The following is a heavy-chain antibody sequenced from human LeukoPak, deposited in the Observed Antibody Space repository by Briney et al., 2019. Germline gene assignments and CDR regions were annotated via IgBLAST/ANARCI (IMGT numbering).Heavy chain of an antibody. CDR3: ARHVRPGPWFDP. Sequence: PSETLSLTCTVSGGSMNNYYWAWIRQSAGKGLEWIGRIYTSGTTHYNPSLKSRVTISVDTSKNQFSLKLSSVTAADTAVYYCARHVRPGPWFDPWGQGTLVTVSS. V-gene: IGHV4-4*07. CDR1: GGSMNNYY. J-gene: IGHJ5*02. CDR2: IYTSGTT.